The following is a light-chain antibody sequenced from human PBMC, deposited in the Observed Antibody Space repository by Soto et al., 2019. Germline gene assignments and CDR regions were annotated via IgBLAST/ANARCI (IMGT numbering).Light chain of an antibody. CDR2: GAS. V-gene: IGKV3-20*01. CDR3: LQDNNYPLT. Sequence: EIVLTQSPGTLSLSPGERATLSCRASQSVSSSYLAWYQQKPGQAPRLLIYGASSRATGIPDRFSGSGSGTDFTLTISRLEPEDVATYYCLQDNNYPLTFGGGTKVEIK. CDR1: QSVSSSY. J-gene: IGKJ4*01.